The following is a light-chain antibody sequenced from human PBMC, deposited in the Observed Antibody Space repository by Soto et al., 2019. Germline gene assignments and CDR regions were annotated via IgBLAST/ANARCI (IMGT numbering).Light chain of an antibody. V-gene: IGKV1-5*03. J-gene: IGKJ1*01. CDR3: QHYNSYSEA. Sequence: DIKMTQSPSTLSWSVGDRVTLTCRASQTISSWLAWYQQKPGKAPKLLIYKASTLKSGVPSRFSGSGSGTEFTLTISSLQPDDFATYYCQHYNSYSEAFGQGTKVDIK. CDR1: QTISSW. CDR2: KAS.